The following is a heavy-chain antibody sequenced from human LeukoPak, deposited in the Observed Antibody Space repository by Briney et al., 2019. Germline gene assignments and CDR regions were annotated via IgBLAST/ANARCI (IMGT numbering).Heavy chain of an antibody. D-gene: IGHD5-18*01. Sequence: SVKVSCKASGGTFSSCAISWVRQAPGQGLEWMGGIIPIFGTANYAQKFQGRVTITTDESTSTAYMELSSLRSEDTAVYYCARGMWIQRLNYYYYYMDVWGKGTTVTVSS. J-gene: IGHJ6*03. CDR1: GGTFSSCA. CDR3: ARGMWIQRLNYYYYYMDV. CDR2: IIPIFGTA. V-gene: IGHV1-69*05.